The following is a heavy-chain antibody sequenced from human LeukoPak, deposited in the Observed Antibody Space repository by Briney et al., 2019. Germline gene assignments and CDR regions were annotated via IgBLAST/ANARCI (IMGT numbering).Heavy chain of an antibody. V-gene: IGHV4-4*07. CDR2: IYTSGSS. Sequence: SETLSLTCTVSGASISDYYWSWIRQTAEKGLEWIGRIYTSGSSNYNPSLKSRVTISVDTSKNQFSLKLSSVTAADTAVYYCARDRTGGSGSFWFDPWGQGTLVTVSS. CDR1: GASISDYY. D-gene: IGHD3-10*01. J-gene: IGHJ5*01. CDR3: ARDRTGGSGSFWFDP.